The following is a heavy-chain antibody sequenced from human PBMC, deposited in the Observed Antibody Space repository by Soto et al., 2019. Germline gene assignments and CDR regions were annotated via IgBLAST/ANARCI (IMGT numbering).Heavy chain of an antibody. V-gene: IGHV3-43*01. J-gene: IGHJ4*02. Sequence: GWSLRLSCAASGFTFDDYTMHWVRQAPGKGLEWVSLISWDGGSPYYADSVKGRFTISRDNTNNPLYLQMNSLRTEDTALYYCAKGDGASYCSSTSCSIDYWGQGTLVTVSS. CDR3: AKGDGASYCSSTSCSIDY. CDR2: ISWDGGSP. D-gene: IGHD2-2*01. CDR1: GFTFDDYT.